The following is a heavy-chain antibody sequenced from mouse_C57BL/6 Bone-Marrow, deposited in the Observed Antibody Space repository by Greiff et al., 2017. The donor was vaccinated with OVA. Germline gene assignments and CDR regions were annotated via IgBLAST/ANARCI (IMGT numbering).Heavy chain of an antibody. V-gene: IGHV5-4*01. Sequence: EVQLVESGGGLVKPGGSLKLSCAASGFTFSSYAMSWVRQTPEKRLEWVATISDGGSYTYYPDNVKGRFTISRDNAKNNLYLQMSHLKSEDTAMYYCAMGTYYYGSSYLLTGTFAYWGQGTLVTVSA. CDR3: AMGTYYYGSSYLLTGTFAY. CDR2: ISDGGSYT. J-gene: IGHJ3*01. CDR1: GFTFSSYA. D-gene: IGHD1-1*01.